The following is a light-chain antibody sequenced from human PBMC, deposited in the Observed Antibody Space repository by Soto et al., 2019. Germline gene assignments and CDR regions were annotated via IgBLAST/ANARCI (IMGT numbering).Light chain of an antibody. CDR2: DVK. V-gene: IGLV2-11*01. CDR1: SRDVGGYNY. CDR3: CSYAGDYTFV. J-gene: IGLJ1*01. Sequence: QSALTQPRSVSGSPGQSVTISCTGTSRDVGGYNYVTWYQQYPGKAPKVMIYDVKTRPSGVPDRFSGSKSGNTASLTISGLQAEDEADYYCCSYAGDYTFVFGPGTKVTVL.